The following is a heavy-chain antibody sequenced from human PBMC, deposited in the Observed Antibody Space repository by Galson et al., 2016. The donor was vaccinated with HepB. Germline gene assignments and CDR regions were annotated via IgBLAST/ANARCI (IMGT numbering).Heavy chain of an antibody. V-gene: IGHV4-4*02. CDR3: AGGDEVARLGRQHNHYYYWGMDV. J-gene: IGHJ6*02. CDR1: GGSINSTNW. Sequence: SETLSLTCAVSGGSINSTNWWSWVRQSPEKGLEWIGEIYHTGSTNYNPSTQNRVINSVHTSKKQFSLRLTSVTAADTAVYYCAGGDEVARLGRQHNHYYYWGMDVWGQGTTVTVSS. D-gene: IGHD5-12*01. CDR2: IYHTGST.